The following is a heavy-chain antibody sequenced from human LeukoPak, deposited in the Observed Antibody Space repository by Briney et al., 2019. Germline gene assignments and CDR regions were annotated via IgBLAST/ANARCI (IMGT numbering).Heavy chain of an antibody. CDR2: IYYSGST. CDR1: GGSVSSGSYY. V-gene: IGHV4-61*01. CDR3: ARDSYDAAAGY. J-gene: IGHJ4*02. Sequence: SETLSLTCTVSGGSVSSGSYYWSWIRQPPGKGLEWIGYIYYSGSTNYNPSLKSRVTISVDTSKNQFSLELSSVTAADTAVYYCARDSYDAAAGYWGQGTLVTVSS. D-gene: IGHD6-13*01.